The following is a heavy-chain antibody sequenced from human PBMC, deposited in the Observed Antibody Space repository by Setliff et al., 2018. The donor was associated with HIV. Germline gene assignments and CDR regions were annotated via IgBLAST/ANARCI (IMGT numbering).Heavy chain of an antibody. J-gene: IGHJ6*03. D-gene: IGHD1-7*01. Sequence: SETLSLTCTVSGGSISGYYWSWIRQPPGKGLEWIGTIFYTGNTNYNPSLKSRVTISADTSKNQFSLRLDSLTAADTAVYYCARHRGMIGTTWYNHYMDVWGKGATVTVSS. CDR2: IFYTGNT. V-gene: IGHV4-59*01. CDR3: ARHRGMIGTTWYNHYMDV. CDR1: GGSISGYY.